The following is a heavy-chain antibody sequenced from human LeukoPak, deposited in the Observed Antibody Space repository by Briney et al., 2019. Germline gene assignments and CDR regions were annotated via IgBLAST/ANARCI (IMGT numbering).Heavy chain of an antibody. CDR1: GFTLSSYA. V-gene: IGHV3-23*01. Sequence: AGGSLTLSCEASGFTLSSYAMRWVRQAPGKGLAWVSVISSTADSKFYADSGKGRFTISRDNSKNTLYLQMNTLRAEDTAVYYCAKPLEKYTYGGNFDYWGQGLLVTVSS. J-gene: IGHJ4*02. D-gene: IGHD4-23*01. CDR3: AKPLEKYTYGGNFDY. CDR2: ISSTADSK.